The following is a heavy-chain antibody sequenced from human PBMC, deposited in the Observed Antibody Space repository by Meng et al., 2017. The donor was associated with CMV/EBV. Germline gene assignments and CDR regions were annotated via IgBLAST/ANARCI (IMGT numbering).Heavy chain of an antibody. Sequence: QEQPQPWGAGLLKPSETLSRTCAVYGGSFSGYYWSWIRQPPGKGLEWIGEINHSGSTNYNPSLKSRVTISVDTSKNQFSLKLSSVTAADTAVYYCARGGNWFDPWGQGTLVTVSS. V-gene: IGHV4-34*01. J-gene: IGHJ5*02. CDR2: INHSGST. CDR1: GGSFSGYY. CDR3: ARGGNWFDP.